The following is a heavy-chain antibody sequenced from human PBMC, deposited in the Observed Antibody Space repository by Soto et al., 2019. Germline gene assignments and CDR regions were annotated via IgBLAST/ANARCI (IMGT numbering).Heavy chain of an antibody. CDR2: INHSGST. CDR3: ARVGGAIDY. V-gene: IGHV4-34*01. CDR1: GGSFSGYY. D-gene: IGHD3-10*01. J-gene: IGHJ4*02. Sequence: PSETLSLTCAVYGGSFSGYYWSWIRQPPGKGLEWIGEINHSGSTNYNPSLKSRVTISVDTSKNQFSLKLSSVTAADTAVYYCARVGGAIDYWGQGTLVTVSS.